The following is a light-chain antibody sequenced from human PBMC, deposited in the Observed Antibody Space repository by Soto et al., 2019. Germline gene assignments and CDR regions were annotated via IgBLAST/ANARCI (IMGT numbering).Light chain of an antibody. Sequence: DIQMTQSPSSLSASVGDRVTITCRASQGISNYLAWYQQKPGKVPKLLIYAASTFESGVPSRFSGSGSGTDFTLTISSLQPEYVATYYCQAYNSAPRTFGQGTKVEIK. CDR2: AAS. V-gene: IGKV1-27*01. CDR1: QGISNY. CDR3: QAYNSAPRT. J-gene: IGKJ1*01.